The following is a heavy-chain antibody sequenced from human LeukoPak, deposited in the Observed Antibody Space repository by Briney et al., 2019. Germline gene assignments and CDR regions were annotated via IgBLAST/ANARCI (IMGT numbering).Heavy chain of an antibody. Sequence: GGSLRLSCAASGFTFSSYWMSWMRQAPGKGLEWVSAISGSGGSTYYADSVKGRFTISRDNSKNTLYLQMNSLRAEDTAVYYCAKDPGALLWFISWGQGTLVTVSS. CDR1: GFTFSSYW. V-gene: IGHV3-23*01. CDR2: ISGSGGST. CDR3: AKDPGALLWFIS. D-gene: IGHD3-10*01. J-gene: IGHJ4*02.